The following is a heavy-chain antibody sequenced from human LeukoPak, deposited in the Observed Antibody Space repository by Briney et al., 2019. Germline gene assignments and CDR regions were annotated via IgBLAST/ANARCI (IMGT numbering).Heavy chain of an antibody. D-gene: IGHD1-1*01. CDR3: AKSLLTTATGTGRAFDI. CDR2: ISGSGGST. CDR1: GFTFSSYA. Sequence: GGSLRLSCAASGFTFSSYAMSWVRQAPGKGLEWVSAISGSGGSTYYADSVRGRLTISRDNSKNTLYLQMNSLRADDTAVYYCAKSLLTTATGTGRAFDIWGQGTMVTVSS. V-gene: IGHV3-23*01. J-gene: IGHJ3*02.